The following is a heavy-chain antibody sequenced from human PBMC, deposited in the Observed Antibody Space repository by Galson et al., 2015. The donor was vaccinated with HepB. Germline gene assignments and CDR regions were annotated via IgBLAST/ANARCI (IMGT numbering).Heavy chain of an antibody. CDR3: AHSGSTWYYFDY. Sequence: PALVKPTQTLTLTCTFSGFSLSASGVGVGWIRQPPGKALEWLALIYWDGDKRYSPSLGSRLTITKDTSKNQVVLTLTNMDPVDTATYYCAHSGSTWYYFDYWGQGTLVTVSS. D-gene: IGHD6-13*01. V-gene: IGHV2-5*02. J-gene: IGHJ4*02. CDR1: GFSLSASGVG. CDR2: IYWDGDK.